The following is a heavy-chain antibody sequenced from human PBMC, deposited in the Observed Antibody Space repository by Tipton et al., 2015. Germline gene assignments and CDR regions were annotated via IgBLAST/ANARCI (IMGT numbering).Heavy chain of an antibody. V-gene: IGHV3-23*01. CDR2: ISGSGNST. CDR1: GFTFSRNV. Sequence: SLRLSCTASGFTFSRNVMSWVRQAPGKGLEWVSEISGSGNSTYYADSVKGRFTISRDNSKNTLYLQMNSLRAEDTAVYYCAKVREYYYYFYGMDVWCQGTTVTVSS. J-gene: IGHJ6*02. CDR3: AKVREYYYYFYGMDV.